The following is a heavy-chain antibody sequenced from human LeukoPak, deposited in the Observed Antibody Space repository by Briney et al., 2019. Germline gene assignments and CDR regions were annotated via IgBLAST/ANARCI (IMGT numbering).Heavy chain of an antibody. CDR1: GYTFTSYY. CDR2: INPSGGSA. Sequence: ASVNIYWKASGYTFTSYYMYWVGQAPGQGLERMGIINPSGGSASYAQKFQGRVTMTRDTSTSTVYMELSSLSSEDTAVYYCARGTAHYDYWGQGTLVIVSS. V-gene: IGHV1-46*01. CDR3: ARGTAHYDY. D-gene: IGHD3-10*01. J-gene: IGHJ4*02.